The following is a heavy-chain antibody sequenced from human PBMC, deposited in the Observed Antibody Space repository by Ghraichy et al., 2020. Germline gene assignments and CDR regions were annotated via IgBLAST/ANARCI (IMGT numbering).Heavy chain of an antibody. CDR1: GYTFTGYY. Sequence: ASVKVSCKASGYTFTGYYMHWVRQAPGQGLEWMGWINPNSGGTNYAQKFQGRVTMTRDTSISTAYMELSRLRSDDTAVYYCARANYDILTGYSNFDYWGQGTLVTVSS. J-gene: IGHJ4*02. CDR2: INPNSGGT. D-gene: IGHD3-9*01. CDR3: ARANYDILTGYSNFDY. V-gene: IGHV1-2*02.